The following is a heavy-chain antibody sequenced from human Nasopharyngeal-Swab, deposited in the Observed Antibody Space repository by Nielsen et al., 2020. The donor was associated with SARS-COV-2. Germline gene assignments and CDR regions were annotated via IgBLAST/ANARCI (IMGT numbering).Heavy chain of an antibody. V-gene: IGHV1-18*01. J-gene: IGHJ4*02. CDR1: GYTFTRYG. CDR3: ARDQDVLDDTIFGVYDY. D-gene: IGHD3-3*01. Sequence: ASVKVSCKASGYTFTRYGISWVRQAPGQGLEWMGWISAYNGNTNYAQKLQGRVTMTTDTSTSTAYMELRSLRSDDTAVYYCARDQDVLDDTIFGVYDYWGQGTLVTVSS. CDR2: ISAYNGNT.